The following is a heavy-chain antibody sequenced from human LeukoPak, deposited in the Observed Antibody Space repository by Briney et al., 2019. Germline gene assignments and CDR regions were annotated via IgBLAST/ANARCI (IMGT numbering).Heavy chain of an antibody. D-gene: IGHD2-2*02. CDR2: VNPNGGAT. CDR3: VTYTNAIEYFLY. Sequence: ASVKVSCKASGYTFTDYYVHCVRQAPGQGPEWMGWVNPNGGATMYAQKFQDRVTMTRDTSISTAYLELSGLRSDDTAMYYCVTYTNAIEYFLYWGLGTLVTVSS. J-gene: IGHJ4*02. CDR1: GYTFTDYY. V-gene: IGHV1-2*02.